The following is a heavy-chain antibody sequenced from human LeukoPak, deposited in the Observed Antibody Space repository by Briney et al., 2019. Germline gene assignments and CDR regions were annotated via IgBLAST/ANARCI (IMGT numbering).Heavy chain of an antibody. Sequence: GSLRLSCAASGFTFSSYSMNWVRQAPGKGLEWVSPISSSSSYIYYADSVKGRFTISRDSAKNSLYLQMNSLRAEDTAVYYCARTGVLRFLEWLFFPLFDYWGQGTLVTVSS. V-gene: IGHV3-21*01. J-gene: IGHJ4*02. CDR2: ISSSSSYI. CDR1: GFTFSSYS. D-gene: IGHD3-3*01. CDR3: ARTGVLRFLEWLFFPLFDY.